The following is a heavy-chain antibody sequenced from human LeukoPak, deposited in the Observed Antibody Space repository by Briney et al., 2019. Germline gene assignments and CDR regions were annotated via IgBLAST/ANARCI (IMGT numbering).Heavy chain of an antibody. CDR3: ARDATDDAFDI. CDR2: INPNSGGT. J-gene: IGHJ3*02. V-gene: IGHV1-2*04. D-gene: IGHD4-17*01. Sequence: ASVTVSCTASGYTFTGYYMHWVRQAPGQGLEWMGWINPNSGGTNYAQKFQGWVTMTRDTSISTAYMELSRLRSDDTAVYYCARDATDDAFDIWGQGTMVTVSS. CDR1: GYTFTGYY.